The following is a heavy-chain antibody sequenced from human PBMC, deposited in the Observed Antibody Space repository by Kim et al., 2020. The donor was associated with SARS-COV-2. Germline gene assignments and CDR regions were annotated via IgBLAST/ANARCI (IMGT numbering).Heavy chain of an antibody. V-gene: IGHV3-49*04. D-gene: IGHD5-12*01. CDR2: IRTRGYSATT. CDR3: TRADSAYDF. J-gene: IGHJ4*02. CDR1: GFNFGHYA. Sequence: GGSLRLSCTTSGFNFGHYAMSWVRQAPGKGLEWVGFIRTRGYSATTEYAASVKGRFAISRDDSKNVAYLQMTGLQADDTGIYYCTRADSAYDFWGQGTLVTVSS.